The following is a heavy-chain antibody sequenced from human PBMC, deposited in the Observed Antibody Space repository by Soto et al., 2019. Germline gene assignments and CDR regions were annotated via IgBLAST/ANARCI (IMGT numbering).Heavy chain of an antibody. V-gene: IGHV4-34*02. J-gene: IGHJ6*02. CDR3: ARRKDSSRYFYGMDV. CDR1: GESFNDYF. CDR2: VHHTGTS. D-gene: IGHD6-13*01. Sequence: QVALQQWGAGLLKPSQTLSLTCAVYGESFNDYFWTWIRQSPGGGLEWLAEVHHTGTSYYNPSLKSRLAVSVDTPRNQFSLNLTSLTAADTATYYCARRKDSSRYFYGMDVWGQGTTVVVSS.